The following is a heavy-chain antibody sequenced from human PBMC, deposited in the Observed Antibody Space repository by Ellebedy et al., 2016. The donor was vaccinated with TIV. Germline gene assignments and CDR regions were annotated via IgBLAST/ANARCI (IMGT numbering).Heavy chain of an antibody. J-gene: IGHJ6*02. CDR1: GFTFSSYS. V-gene: IGHV3-21*04. D-gene: IGHD6-13*01. Sequence: GESLKISCAASGFTFSSYSMNWVRQAPGKGLEWVSSISSSSSYIYYADSVKGRFTISRDNSKNTLYLQMNSLRAEDTAVYYCAKGSSSWYRGHYYYYYGMDVWGQGTTVTVSS. CDR3: AKGSSSWYRGHYYYYYGMDV. CDR2: ISSSSSYI.